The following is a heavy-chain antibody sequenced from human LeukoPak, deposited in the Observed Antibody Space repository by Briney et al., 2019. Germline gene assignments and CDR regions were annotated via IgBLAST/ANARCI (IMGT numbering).Heavy chain of an antibody. J-gene: IGHJ4*02. CDR2: ISGSGGST. V-gene: IGHV3-23*01. D-gene: IGHD6-19*01. CDR3: AKRIIAVAGRHFDY. CDR1: GFTFTSYA. Sequence: PGGSLRLSCAASGFTFTSYATSWVRQAPGKGLEWVSAISGSGGSTYYADSVKGRFTISRDNSKNTLYLQTNSLRAEDTAVYYCAKRIIAVAGRHFDYWRQGTLVTVSS.